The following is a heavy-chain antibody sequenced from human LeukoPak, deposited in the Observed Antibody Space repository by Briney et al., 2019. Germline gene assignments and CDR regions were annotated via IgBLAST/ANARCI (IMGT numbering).Heavy chain of an antibody. Sequence: SETLSLTCTVCGGSISSSSYYWGWIRQPPGKGLEWIGRIYYSGSSSYNPSVNSRVTLSVDTSKNQFSLKLSSVTAADTAVYYCARWEYCSGGSCYSGYYGMDVWGQGTTVTVSS. CDR2: IYYSGSS. D-gene: IGHD2-15*01. CDR3: ARWEYCSGGSCYSGYYGMDV. J-gene: IGHJ6*02. V-gene: IGHV4-39*01. CDR1: GGSISSSSYY.